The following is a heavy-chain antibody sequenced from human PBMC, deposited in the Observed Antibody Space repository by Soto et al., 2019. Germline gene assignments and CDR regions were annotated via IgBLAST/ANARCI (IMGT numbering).Heavy chain of an antibody. Sequence: QITLKESGPTLVKPTQTLTLTCTFSGFSLSSTRVAVGWIRQPPGKALEWLALIYWNDDKRYSPFLKSRLTTTKDTSKTQVFLTMPNMTPVDTATYYCATSVVAGLGYYFAYWGQGTLVTVSS. D-gene: IGHD6-19*01. CDR2: IYWNDDK. CDR3: ATSVVAGLGYYFAY. V-gene: IGHV2-5*01. J-gene: IGHJ4*02. CDR1: GFSLSSTRVA.